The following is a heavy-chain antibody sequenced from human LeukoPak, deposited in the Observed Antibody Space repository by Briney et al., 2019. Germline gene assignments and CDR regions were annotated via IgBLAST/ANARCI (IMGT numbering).Heavy chain of an antibody. V-gene: IGHV3-21*01. CDR3: ARGIVGAYYFHY. D-gene: IGHD1-26*01. CDR2: ISSSSSYI. Sequence: GGSLILSCAASGFTFSSYSMNRVRQAPGKGLEWVSSISSSSSYIYYADSVKGRFTISRDNAKNSLYLQMNSLRAEDTAVYYCARGIVGAYYFHYWGQGTLVTVSS. CDR1: GFTFSSYS. J-gene: IGHJ4*02.